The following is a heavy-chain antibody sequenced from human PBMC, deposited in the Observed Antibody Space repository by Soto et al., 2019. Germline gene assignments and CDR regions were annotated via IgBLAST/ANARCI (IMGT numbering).Heavy chain of an antibody. J-gene: IGHJ3*02. CDR1: GGSFSGYY. D-gene: IGHD1-26*01. CDR2: INHSGST. CDR3: ARYYVESGSLDAFDI. V-gene: IGHV4-34*01. Sequence: SQTLSLTCAVYGGSFSGYYWSWIRQPPGKGLEWIGEINHSGSTNYNPSLKSRVTISVDTSKNKFSLKLSSVTAADTAVYYCARYYVESGSLDAFDIGGQGTMVTVSS.